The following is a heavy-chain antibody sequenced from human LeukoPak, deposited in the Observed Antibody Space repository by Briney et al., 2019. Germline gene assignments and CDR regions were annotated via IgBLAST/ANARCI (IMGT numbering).Heavy chain of an antibody. CDR3: ARHAPITMARGVIIPYYYFDY. Sequence: SETLSLTCTVSGGSISSSSYYWGWIRHPPGKGLEWIGSIYYSGSTYYNPSLKSRVTISVDTSKNQFSLKLSSVTAADTAVYYCARHAPITMARGVIIPYYYFDYWGQGTLVTVSS. V-gene: IGHV4-39*01. CDR2: IYYSGST. J-gene: IGHJ4*02. D-gene: IGHD3-10*01. CDR1: GGSISSSSYY.